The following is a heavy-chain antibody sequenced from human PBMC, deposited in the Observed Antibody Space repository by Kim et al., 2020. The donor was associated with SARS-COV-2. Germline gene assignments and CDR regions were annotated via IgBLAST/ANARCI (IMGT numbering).Heavy chain of an antibody. D-gene: IGHD3-9*01. V-gene: IGHV1-18*01. CDR3: ARVPPYYDILTGYSPEGNFDY. CDR1: GYTFTSYG. J-gene: IGHJ4*02. CDR2: ISAYNGNT. Sequence: ASVKVSCKASGYTFTSYGISWVRQAPGQGLEWMGWISAYNGNTNYAQKLQGRVTMTTDTSTSTAYMELRSLRSDDTAVYYCARVPPYYDILTGYSPEGNFDYWGQGTLVTVSS.